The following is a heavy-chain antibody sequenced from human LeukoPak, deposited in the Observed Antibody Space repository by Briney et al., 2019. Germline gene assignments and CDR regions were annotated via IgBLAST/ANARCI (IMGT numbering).Heavy chain of an antibody. J-gene: IGHJ4*02. V-gene: IGHV3-30*03. CDR1: GFTFNSYG. CDR2: ISYDGSNK. Sequence: GGSLRLSCAASGFTFNSYGMHWVRQAPGKGLEWVAVISYDGSNKYYADSVKGRFTISRDNSKNTLYLQMNSLRAEDTAVYYCARGLSLRGVMTAYFDYWGQGTLVTVSS. D-gene: IGHD3-10*01. CDR3: ARGLSLRGVMTAYFDY.